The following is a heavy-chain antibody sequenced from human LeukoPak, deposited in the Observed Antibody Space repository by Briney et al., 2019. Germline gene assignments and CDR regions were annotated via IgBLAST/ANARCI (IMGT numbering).Heavy chain of an antibody. V-gene: IGHV3-21*01. CDR1: GFIFSSYT. J-gene: IGHJ4*02. CDR3: AKDHGDHTSYFDY. CDR2: ISGSSSYI. D-gene: IGHD3-10*01. Sequence: GGSLRLSCAASGFIFSSYTMNWVRQAPGKGLEWVSCISGSSSYIYYADSVKGRFTISRDNAKNSLYLQMNSLRAEDTAVYYCAKDHGDHTSYFDYWGQGTLVTVSS.